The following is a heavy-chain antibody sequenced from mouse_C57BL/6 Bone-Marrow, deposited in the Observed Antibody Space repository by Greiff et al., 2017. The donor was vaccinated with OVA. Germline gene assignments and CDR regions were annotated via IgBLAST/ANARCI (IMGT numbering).Heavy chain of an antibody. V-gene: IGHV5-9*01. CDR2: ISGGGGNT. J-gene: IGHJ1*03. Sequence: EVKLQESGGGLVKPGGSLKLSCAASGFTFSSYTMSWVRQTPEKRLEWVATISGGGGNTYYPDSVKGRFTISRDNAKNTLYLQMSSLRSEDTALYYCARRGRTDWYFDVWGTGTTVTVSS. CDR3: ARRGRTDWYFDV. CDR1: GFTFSSYT. D-gene: IGHD2-14*01.